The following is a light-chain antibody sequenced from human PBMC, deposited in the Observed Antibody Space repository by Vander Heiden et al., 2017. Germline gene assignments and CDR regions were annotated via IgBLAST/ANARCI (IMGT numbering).Light chain of an antibody. CDR2: GNS. CDR3: QSYDSSLSGVV. V-gene: IGLV1-40*01. CDR1: SAKIGAGYD. Sequence: QSVLPQPPSAAGAPGQTVTIPCTGTSAKIGAGYDVHWYQQLPGTAPKLLIYGNSNRPSGVPDRFSGSKSGTAASLAITGTQAEDEADYYCQSYDSSLSGVVFGGGTKLTVL. J-gene: IGLJ2*01.